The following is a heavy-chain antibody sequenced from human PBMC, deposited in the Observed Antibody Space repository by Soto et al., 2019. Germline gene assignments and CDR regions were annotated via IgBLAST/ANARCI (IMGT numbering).Heavy chain of an antibody. V-gene: IGHV4-59*08. CDR2: IYYRGNT. CDR1: GGSISTYY. Sequence: SETLSLTCTVSGGSISTYYWSWIRQSPGKGLEWIGYIYYRGNTNYNPSFKSRVTISLDTSKNQFSLRLSSVTAADTAVYYCASTGPGIAAAGAYWVQGTLVTV. J-gene: IGHJ4*02. CDR3: ASTGPGIAAAGAY. D-gene: IGHD6-13*01.